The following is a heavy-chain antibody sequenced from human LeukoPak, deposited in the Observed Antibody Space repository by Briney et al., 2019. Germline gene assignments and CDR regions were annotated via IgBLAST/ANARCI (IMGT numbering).Heavy chain of an antibody. CDR3: ATPGLYYYDSSGRYAFDI. CDR1: GGTFSSYA. V-gene: IGHV1-69*05. J-gene: IGHJ3*02. D-gene: IGHD3-22*01. Sequence: SVKVSCKASGGTFSSYAISWVRQAPGQGLEWMGRIIPIFGTANYAQKFQDRVTITTDESTSTAYMELSSLRSEDTAVYYCATPGLYYYDSSGRYAFDIWGQGTMVTVSS. CDR2: IIPIFGTA.